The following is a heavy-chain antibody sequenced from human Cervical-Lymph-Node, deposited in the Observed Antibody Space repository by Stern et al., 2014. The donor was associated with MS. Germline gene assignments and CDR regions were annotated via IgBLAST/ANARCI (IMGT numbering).Heavy chain of an antibody. CDR3: AREDVVVPAAPPSRYFDL. CDR1: GGSISSGSYY. CDR2: IYTSGST. V-gene: IGHV4-61*02. J-gene: IGHJ2*01. Sequence: QVQLQESGPGLVKPSQTLSLTCTVSGGSISSGSYYWSWIRQPAGKGLEWIGRIYTSGSTNYNPSLKSRVTISVDTSKNQFSLKLSSVTAADTAVYYCAREDVVVPAAPPSRYFDLWGRGTLVTVSS. D-gene: IGHD2-2*01.